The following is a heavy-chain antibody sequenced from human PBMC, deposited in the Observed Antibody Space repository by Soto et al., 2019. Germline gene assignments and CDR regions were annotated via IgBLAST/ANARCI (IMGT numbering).Heavy chain of an antibody. V-gene: IGHV1-18*01. D-gene: IGHD3-10*01. CDR3: ARRAVVRGVIRSYVDY. CDR2: ISAYNGNT. CDR1: GYTFTSYG. J-gene: IGHJ4*02. Sequence: QVQLVQSGAEVKKPGASVKVSCKASGYTFTSYGISWVRQAPGQGLEWMGWISAYNGNTNYAQKLQGRVTMTTDTATSTGYMELRSLRSDDTAVYYCARRAVVRGVIRSYVDYWGQGTLVTVSS.